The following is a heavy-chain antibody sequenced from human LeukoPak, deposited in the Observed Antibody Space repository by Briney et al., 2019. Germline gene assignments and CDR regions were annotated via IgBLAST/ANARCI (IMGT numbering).Heavy chain of an antibody. V-gene: IGHV4-59*01. Sequence: SETLSLTCTVSGGSISSYSWTWIRQPPGKGLEWMGYIHYSGTTNYNPSLKSRVTISVDTSKNQFSLKLRSMTAADTAVYYCARGELVIDYWGQGTLVTVSS. CDR1: GGSISSYS. CDR3: ARGELVIDY. D-gene: IGHD1-7*01. CDR2: IHYSGTT. J-gene: IGHJ4*02.